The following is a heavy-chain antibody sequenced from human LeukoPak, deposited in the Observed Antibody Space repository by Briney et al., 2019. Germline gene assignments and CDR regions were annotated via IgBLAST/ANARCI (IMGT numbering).Heavy chain of an antibody. CDR1: GFTFSSYG. CDR3: ARVMGATRGGDFDY. D-gene: IGHD1-26*01. V-gene: IGHV3-20*04. J-gene: IGHJ4*02. Sequence: GGSLRLSCAASGFTFSSYGMHWVRQAPGKGLEWVSGINWNGDSTDYADSVKGRFTISRDKAKNSLYLQMNSLRAEDTALYYCARVMGATRGGDFDYWGQGTLVTVSS. CDR2: INWNGDST.